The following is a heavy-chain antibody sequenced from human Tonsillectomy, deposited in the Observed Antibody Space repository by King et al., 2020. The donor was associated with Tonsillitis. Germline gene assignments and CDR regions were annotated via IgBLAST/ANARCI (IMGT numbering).Heavy chain of an antibody. V-gene: IGHV3-23*04. Sequence: VQLVESGGGLVQPGGSLKLSCEASGFTFTSYAMSWVRQAPGQGLEWVSAISGSGGSTYYADSVQGRFTISRDNSKNTLYLQMNSLRAEDTAVYYCAKGAVAGRRLRSFDIWGEGTMVTVSS. J-gene: IGHJ3*02. CDR1: GFTFTSYA. CDR2: ISGSGGST. D-gene: IGHD3-16*01. CDR3: AKGAVAGRRLRSFDI.